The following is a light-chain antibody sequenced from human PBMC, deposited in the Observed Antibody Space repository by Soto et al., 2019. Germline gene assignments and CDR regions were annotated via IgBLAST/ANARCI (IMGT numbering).Light chain of an antibody. J-gene: IGKJ1*01. CDR1: QSISSD. CDR3: QQYGSSGT. CDR2: GAS. V-gene: IGKV3-15*01. Sequence: EIVMTQSPATLSVSPGERATLSCRASQSISSDVAWYQQKPGQAPRLLIYGASTTATGIPARFSGSGSGTEFTLTISRLEPEDFAVYYCQQYGSSGTFGQGTKVDIK.